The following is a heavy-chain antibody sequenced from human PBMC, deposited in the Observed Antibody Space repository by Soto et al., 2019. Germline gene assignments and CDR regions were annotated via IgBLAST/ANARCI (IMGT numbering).Heavy chain of an antibody. D-gene: IGHD5-12*01. CDR2: IFSSGST. CDR1: GGSINTFY. Sequence: PSETLSLTCTVSGGSINTFYWSWVRQPVGKGLEWIGRIFSSGSTRFNPSLESRVAMSVDTSKNHFSLNLSSVTAADMAVYYCAREGSYSAYNFAHGIQLWSFDFWGQGALVTDS. J-gene: IGHJ4*02. CDR3: AREGSYSAYNFAHGIQLWSFDF. V-gene: IGHV4-4*07.